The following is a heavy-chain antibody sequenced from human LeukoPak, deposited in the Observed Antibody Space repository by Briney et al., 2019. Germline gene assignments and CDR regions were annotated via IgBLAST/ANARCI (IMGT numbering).Heavy chain of an antibody. CDR1: GFTFGDYA. J-gene: IGHJ4*02. D-gene: IGHD3-22*01. Sequence: GGSLRLSCTASGFTFGDYAMSWFRQAPGKGLEWVGFIRSKAYGGTTEYAASVKGRFTISRDDSKSIAYLQMNSLKTEDTAVYYCTRDPQYYDSSGYSTFDYWGQGTLVTVSS. CDR2: IRSKAYGGTT. V-gene: IGHV3-49*03. CDR3: TRDPQYYDSSGYSTFDY.